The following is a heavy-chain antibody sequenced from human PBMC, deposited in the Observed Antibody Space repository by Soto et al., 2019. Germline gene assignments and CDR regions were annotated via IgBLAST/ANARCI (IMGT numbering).Heavy chain of an antibody. Sequence: QVQLVQSGAEVKKPGASVKISCKASGYTFNSYGITWVRQAPGLVLEWMGWISAYNGNTNYAQQFQGRVTMITDTSTSIAFMELRSLKSDDPAVYYCARVWALGHHWFDPCGQGTLVTVAS. CDR1: GYTFNSYG. D-gene: IGHD3-16*01. V-gene: IGHV1-18*04. J-gene: IGHJ5*02. CDR3: ARVWALGHHWFDP. CDR2: ISAYNGNT.